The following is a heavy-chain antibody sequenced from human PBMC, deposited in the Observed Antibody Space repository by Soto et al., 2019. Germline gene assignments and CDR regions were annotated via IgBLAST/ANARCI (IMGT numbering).Heavy chain of an antibody. Sequence: PSETLSLTCAVYGGSFSDYYWSWIRQPPGKGLEWIGEINHSGSTNYNPSLKSRVTISVDTSKNQFSLKLSSVTAADTAVYYCERAAACGAGSALEYGGQGTLATVSS. V-gene: IGHV4-34*01. J-gene: IGHJ4*02. D-gene: IGHD3-10*01. CDR1: GGSFSDYY. CDR2: INHSGST. CDR3: ERAAACGAGSALEY.